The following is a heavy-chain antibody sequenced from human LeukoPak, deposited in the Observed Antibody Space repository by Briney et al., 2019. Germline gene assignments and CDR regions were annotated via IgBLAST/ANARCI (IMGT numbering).Heavy chain of an antibody. J-gene: IGHJ6*02. D-gene: IGHD5-12*01. V-gene: IGHV1-46*01. CDR1: GYTFTSYY. CDR2: INPSGGST. Sequence: GASVKVSCKASGYTFTSYYMHWVRQAPGQGLEWMGIINPSGGSTNYAQTFQEGLTITRDMSTSTAYMDLSSLRSEDTAVYYCAADLMPQTGYAYGMGVWGQGTTVTVSS. CDR3: AADLMPQTGYAYGMGV.